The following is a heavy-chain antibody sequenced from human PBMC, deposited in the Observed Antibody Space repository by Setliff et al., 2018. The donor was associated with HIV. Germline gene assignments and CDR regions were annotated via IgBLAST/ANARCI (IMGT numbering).Heavy chain of an antibody. V-gene: IGHV2-5*01. J-gene: IGHJ4*02. CDR1: GFSLTTSGVG. D-gene: IGHD3-22*01. Sequence: ESGPTLVNPTQTLTLTCTFSGFSLTTSGVGVGWIRQPPGKALEWLGLIHRNGDRRYTPSLRRRLTITKDTSKNQVVLTMTNMDPVDTATYYCAHRLSYYDTSGYYSYYFDYWGQGTLVTVSS. CDR3: AHRLSYYDTSGYYSYYFDY. CDR2: IHRNGDR.